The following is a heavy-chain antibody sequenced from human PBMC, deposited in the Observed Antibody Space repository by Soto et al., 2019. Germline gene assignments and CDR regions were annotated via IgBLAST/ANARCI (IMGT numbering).Heavy chain of an antibody. Sequence: ASVKVACKASGYTFTGYYMHWVRQAPGQRFEWMGWINPNSGGTNYAQKFQGWVSMTRDTSISTAYMELSRLRSDDTAVYYCARAAVADAFDIWGQGTMVTVSS. CDR3: ARAAVADAFDI. J-gene: IGHJ3*02. CDR2: INPNSGGT. V-gene: IGHV1-2*04. CDR1: GYTFTGYY. D-gene: IGHD2-15*01.